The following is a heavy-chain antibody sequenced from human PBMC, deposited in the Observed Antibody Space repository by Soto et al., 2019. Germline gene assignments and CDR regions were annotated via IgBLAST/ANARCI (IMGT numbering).Heavy chain of an antibody. D-gene: IGHD3-16*01. Sequence: QVQLVESGGGVVQPGTSLRLSCAASRLTFSAHDMHWVRQAPGKGLEWVALIWSDGSRGFYADSVKGRFTISIDNFKNTLYLQMNSLGAEDTAVYYCAGEPKGGAYDMDVWGQGTTVTVSS. CDR2: IWSDGSRG. CDR1: RLTFSAHD. CDR3: AGEPKGGAYDMDV. V-gene: IGHV3-33*01. J-gene: IGHJ6*02.